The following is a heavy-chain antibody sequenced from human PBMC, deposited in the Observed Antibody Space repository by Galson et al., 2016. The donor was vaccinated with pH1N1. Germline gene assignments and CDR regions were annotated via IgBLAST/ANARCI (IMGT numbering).Heavy chain of an antibody. V-gene: IGHV1-2*02. CDR3: TTQGKNWFDP. CDR1: GYIFTDHY. CDR2: INPNSGGT. J-gene: IGHJ5*02. Sequence: SVKVSCKASGYIFTDHYIHWVRQAPGQGLEWMGWINPNSGGTKYAQKFQGRVTMTRDTSISTVYMDLKSLKFDDTAVYYCTTQGKNWFDPWGQGTLVSVSS.